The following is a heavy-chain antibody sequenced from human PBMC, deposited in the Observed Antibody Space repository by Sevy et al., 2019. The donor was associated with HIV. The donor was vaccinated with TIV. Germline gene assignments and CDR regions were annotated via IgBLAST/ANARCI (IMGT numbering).Heavy chain of an antibody. CDR1: GYSFTNYW. CDR2: IHPGDSDT. J-gene: IGHJ6*03. Sequence: GGSLRLSCEGSGYSFTNYWIGWVRQMPGKGLEWMGVIHPGDSDTRYSPSFQGQVTISADKSISTAYLQWSSLKASDTAMYYCARFREYGLGHYMDVWGKGTTVTVSS. V-gene: IGHV5-51*01. D-gene: IGHD3-10*01. CDR3: ARFREYGLGHYMDV.